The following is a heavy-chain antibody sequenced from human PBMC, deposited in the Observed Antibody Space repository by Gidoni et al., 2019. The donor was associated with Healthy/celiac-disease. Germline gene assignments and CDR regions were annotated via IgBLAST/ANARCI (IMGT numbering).Heavy chain of an antibody. D-gene: IGHD3-22*01. CDR1: GFTLSSYA. CDR3: ARDRRLIENSTYYY. Sequence: QGQLVEAGGGVVQPGGALRLSCAASGFTLSSYAMHWVRQAPGKGLEGLAVISYDGSNKSYADSVKVRFTISRDNSKNTLYLQMHSLRAEDTAVYYCARDRRLIENSTYYYWGQGTLVTVSS. CDR2: ISYDGSNK. J-gene: IGHJ4*02. V-gene: IGHV3-30-3*01.